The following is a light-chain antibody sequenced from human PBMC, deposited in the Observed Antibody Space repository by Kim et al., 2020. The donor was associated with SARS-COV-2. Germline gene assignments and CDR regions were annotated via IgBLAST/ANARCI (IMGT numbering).Light chain of an antibody. CDR1: QGISSH. V-gene: IGKV1-9*01. J-gene: IGKJ4*01. CDR3: QQLNTYPRLT. Sequence: VGDRVPITCRASQGISSHLAWYQQKPGRAPKLLIYAASTLQSGVLSRFSGSGSGTEFTLTISSLQPEDFATYYCQQLNTYPRLTFGGGTKVDIK. CDR2: AAS.